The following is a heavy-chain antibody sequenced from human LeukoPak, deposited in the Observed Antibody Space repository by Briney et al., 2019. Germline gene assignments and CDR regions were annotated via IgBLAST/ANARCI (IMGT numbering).Heavy chain of an antibody. V-gene: IGHV4-39*01. J-gene: IGHJ6*03. CDR1: GCSISSSSYY. CDR3: ASVRRGFGESSKYYSYYYMDV. CDR2: IYYSGST. D-gene: IGHD3-10*01. Sequence: PSETLSLTCTVSGCSISSSSYYWVWIRQPPGKGLEWIGNIYYSGSTYCNPSLKSRVTISVDTSKNQFSLKLSAVTAADTAVYYCASVRRGFGESSKYYSYYYMDVWGNGTTVTISS.